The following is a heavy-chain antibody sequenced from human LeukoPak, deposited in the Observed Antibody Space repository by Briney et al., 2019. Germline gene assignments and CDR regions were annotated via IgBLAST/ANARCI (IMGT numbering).Heavy chain of an antibody. CDR3: ARLLYNSGWYGAFDI. D-gene: IGHD6-19*01. CDR2: INHSGST. J-gene: IGHJ3*02. V-gene: IGHV4-34*01. Sequence: PSETLSLTCAVYGGSFSGYYWSWIRQPPGKGLEWIGEINHSGSTNYNPSLKSRVTISVDTSKNQFSLKLSSMTAADTAVYYCARLLYNSGWYGAFDIWGQGTKLTVSS. CDR1: GGSFSGYY.